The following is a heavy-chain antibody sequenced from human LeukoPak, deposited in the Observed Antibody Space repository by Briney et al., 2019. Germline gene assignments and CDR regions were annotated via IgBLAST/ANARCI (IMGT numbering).Heavy chain of an antibody. D-gene: IGHD3-10*01. CDR1: GFTVSSNY. J-gene: IGHJ4*02. CDR2: IYSGGST. Sequence: PGGSLRLSCAASGFTVSSNYMSWVRQAPGKGLGWVSVIYSGGSTYYADSVKGRFTISRDNSKNTLYLQMNSLRAEDTAVYYCARADKRGYYFDYWGQGTLVTVSS. V-gene: IGHV3-53*01. CDR3: ARADKRGYYFDY.